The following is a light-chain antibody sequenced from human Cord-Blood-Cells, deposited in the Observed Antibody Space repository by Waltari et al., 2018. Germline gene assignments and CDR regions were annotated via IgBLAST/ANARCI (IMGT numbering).Light chain of an antibody. V-gene: IGLV2-14*01. Sequence: QSALTQPASVSGSPGQSITISCTGTSSDVGGYNYVSWYQQHPGKAPKRMIYDVSNRPSGVSKRFAGCKSGKPASLTISALQAEDEADYYVSSYTSSSTLVFGTGTKGTVL. CDR2: DVS. CDR1: SSDVGGYNY. CDR3: SSYTSSSTLV. J-gene: IGLJ1*01.